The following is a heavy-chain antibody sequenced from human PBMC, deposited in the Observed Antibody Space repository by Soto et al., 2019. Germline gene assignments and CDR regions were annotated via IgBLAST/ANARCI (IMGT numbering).Heavy chain of an antibody. CDR2: VYYSGSV. CDR1: GVSLTGYH. V-gene: IGHV4-59*01. Sequence: QVHLQESGPGLVKPSETLSLTCNVSGVSLTGYHWNWIRQPPGKTLEWIGFVYYSGSVSYNPSLKGRASISVDRSKNPFSLRMTSVTAAETAVYYCAMLLTLGSFDHWGQGTLVTVSS. D-gene: IGHD2-15*01. J-gene: IGHJ5*02. CDR3: AMLLTLGSFDH.